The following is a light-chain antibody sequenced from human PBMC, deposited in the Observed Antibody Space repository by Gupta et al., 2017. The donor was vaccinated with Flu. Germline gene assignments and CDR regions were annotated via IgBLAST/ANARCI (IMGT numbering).Light chain of an antibody. J-gene: IGLJ3*02. CDR1: DFNIGRNF. CDR2: RNN. CDR3: AAWDDSLSGPL. Sequence: ALTQSPSASGTPGQGVTISCSGSDFNIGRNFVFWYQQLPGTAPKLLIFRNNQRPSGVPDRFSGSKSGTSASLAISGLRSEDEADYYCAAWDDSLSGPLFGGGTKLTVL. V-gene: IGLV1-47*01.